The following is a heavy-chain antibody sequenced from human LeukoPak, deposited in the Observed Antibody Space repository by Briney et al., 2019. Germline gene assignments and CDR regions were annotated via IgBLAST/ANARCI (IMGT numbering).Heavy chain of an antibody. CDR3: AKDGAMVRGVIFRSDRPYYFDY. Sequence: AGGSLRLSCAASGFTFSSYGMHWVRQAPGKGLEWVAFIRYDGSNKYYADSVKGRFTISRDNSKNTLYLQMNSLRAEDTAVYYCAKDGAMVRGVIFRSDRPYYFDYWGQGTLVTVSS. J-gene: IGHJ4*02. D-gene: IGHD3-10*01. V-gene: IGHV3-30*02. CDR1: GFTFSSYG. CDR2: IRYDGSNK.